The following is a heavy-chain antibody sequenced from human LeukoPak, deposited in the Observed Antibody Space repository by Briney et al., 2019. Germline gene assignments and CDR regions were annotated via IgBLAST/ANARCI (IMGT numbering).Heavy chain of an antibody. V-gene: IGHV1-69*04. CDR1: GGIFSSYA. D-gene: IGHD1-26*01. J-gene: IGHJ4*02. Sequence: GSSVKVSCKASGGIFSSYAISWVRQAPGQGLEWMGRIIPILGIANYAQKFQGRVAMTRDTSTSTVYMELSSLRSEDTAVYYYARSYSGSYYAESGVDYWGQGTLVTVSS. CDR3: ARSYSGSYYAESGVDY. CDR2: IIPILGIA.